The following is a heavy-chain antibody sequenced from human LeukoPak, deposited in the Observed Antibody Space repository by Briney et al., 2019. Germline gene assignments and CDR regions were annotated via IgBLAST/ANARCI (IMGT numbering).Heavy chain of an antibody. V-gene: IGHV4-59*12. CDR1: GGSISSYY. J-gene: IGHJ4*02. CDR2: SYYSGSP. Sequence: SETLSLTCTVSGGSISSYYWSWIRQPPGKGLEWIGYSYYSGSPNYNPSLKSRVTISVDKSKNQFSLKLSSVTAADTAVYYCARDSEEGPRYFDYWGQGTLVTVSS. CDR3: ARDSEEGPRYFDY.